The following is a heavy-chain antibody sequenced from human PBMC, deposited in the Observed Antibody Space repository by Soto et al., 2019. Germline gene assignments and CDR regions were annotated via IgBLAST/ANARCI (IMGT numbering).Heavy chain of an antibody. CDR3: ARGFGDGYNEY. J-gene: IGHJ4*02. D-gene: IGHD3-3*01. V-gene: IGHV4-34*01. CDR1: GGSFRGYY. Sequence: QVQLQQWGAGLLKPSETLSLTCAVYGGSFRGYYWSWIRQPPGKGLEWIGEINHSGSTNYNPSRKSRVTISVDTSKNQFSLKLSSVTAADTAVYYCARGFGDGYNEYWGQGTLVTVSS. CDR2: INHSGST.